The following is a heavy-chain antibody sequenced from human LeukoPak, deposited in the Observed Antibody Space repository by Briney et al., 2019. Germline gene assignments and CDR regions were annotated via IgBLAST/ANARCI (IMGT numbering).Heavy chain of an antibody. CDR1: GFTFSSYA. CDR2: ISGSGGST. V-gene: IGHV3-23*01. CDR3: AKTNRITMIVVVNTGSFDY. J-gene: IGHJ4*02. D-gene: IGHD3-22*01. Sequence: GGPLRLSCAASGFTFSSYAMSWVRQAPGKGLEWVSAISGSGGSTYYADSVKGRFTISRDNSKNTLYLQMNSLRAEDTAVYYCAKTNRITMIVVVNTGSFDYWGQGTLVTVSS.